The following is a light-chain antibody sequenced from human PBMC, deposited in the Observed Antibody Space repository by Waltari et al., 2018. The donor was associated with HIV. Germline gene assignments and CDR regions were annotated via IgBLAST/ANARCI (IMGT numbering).Light chain of an antibody. CDR1: SSNIGDNA. CDR3: ATLDDSLNGPV. Sequence: QSVLTQPPSVSGTPGQRVTISCSGGSSNIGDNAVSWYQQFPGTAPKLLIYSNNRRPSGVPDLFSGSKSGTSASLAISGLQSEDEADYYCATLDDSLNGPVFGGGTKVTVL. J-gene: IGLJ2*01. CDR2: SNN. V-gene: IGLV1-44*01.